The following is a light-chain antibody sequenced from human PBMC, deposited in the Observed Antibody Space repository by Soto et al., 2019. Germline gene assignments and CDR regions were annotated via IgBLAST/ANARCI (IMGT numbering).Light chain of an antibody. CDR1: SSDVGGYNY. CDR2: EVS. V-gene: IGLV2-14*01. J-gene: IGLJ2*01. Sequence: QLVLTQPASVSGSPGQSITISCTGTSSDVGGYNYVSWYQQHPGKAPKLMIYEVSNRPSGVSNRFSGSKSGNTASLTISGLQAEDEADYYCSSYTSSSTPHLVFGGGTKLTVL. CDR3: SSYTSSSTPHLV.